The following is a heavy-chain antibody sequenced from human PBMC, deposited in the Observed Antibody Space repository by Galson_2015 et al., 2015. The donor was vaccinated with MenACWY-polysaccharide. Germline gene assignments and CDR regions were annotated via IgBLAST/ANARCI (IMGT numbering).Heavy chain of an antibody. CDR2: IQNVGSPK. V-gene: IGHV3-33*01. CDR3: ARESSRIMFHAFEI. D-gene: IGHD3-10*02. Sequence: APRLWRGASGLTLGRSGMHWGGQGGGKGLEWVAVIQNVGSPKAYADSVKGRFTIARDNSKNTLYLEMNSLRAEDTAVYYCARESSRIMFHAFEIWGQGTMVTVSS. CDR1: GLTLGRSG. J-gene: IGHJ3*02.